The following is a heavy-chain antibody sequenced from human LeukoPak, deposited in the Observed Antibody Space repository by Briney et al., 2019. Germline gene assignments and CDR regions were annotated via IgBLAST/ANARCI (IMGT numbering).Heavy chain of an antibody. D-gene: IGHD6-13*01. CDR2: ISGSGGST. CDR3: ARDGTAAGYFDW. J-gene: IGHJ4*02. V-gene: IGHV3-23*01. Sequence: GGSLRLSCAASGFTFSSYAMSWVHQAPGKGLEWVSAISGSGGSTYYADSVKGRFTISRDNSKNTLYLQMNSLRAEDTAVYYCARDGTAAGYFDWWGQGTLVTVSS. CDR1: GFTFSSYA.